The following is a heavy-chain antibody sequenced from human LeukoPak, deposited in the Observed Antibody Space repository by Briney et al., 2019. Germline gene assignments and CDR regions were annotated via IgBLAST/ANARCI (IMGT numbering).Heavy chain of an antibody. V-gene: IGHV4-31*03. CDR2: IFYSGST. CDR3: ARVIRGSGSEYFQH. D-gene: IGHD3-10*01. J-gene: IGHJ1*01. CDR1: GGSISSGGFY. Sequence: SQTLSLTCTVSGGSISSGGFYWSWVRQHPGKGLEWIGYIFYSGSTYYNPSLKSRISISVDTSKNQFSLKLTSVTAADTAVYYCARVIRGSGSEYFQHWGQGALVTVSS.